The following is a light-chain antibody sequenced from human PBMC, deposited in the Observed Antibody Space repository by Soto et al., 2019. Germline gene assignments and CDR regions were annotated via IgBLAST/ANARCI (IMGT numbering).Light chain of an antibody. J-gene: IGLJ1*01. CDR2: EVS. CDR1: SSDVGGYKY. Sequence: QSALTQPASVSGSPGQSITISCTGTSSDVGGYKYVSWYQQHPGKAPKLMIYEVSNRPSGVSNRFSGSKSGNTASLTISGLQAEDEADYYCSSYTSSSPYVFGPGTKLTVL. CDR3: SSYTSSSPYV. V-gene: IGLV2-14*01.